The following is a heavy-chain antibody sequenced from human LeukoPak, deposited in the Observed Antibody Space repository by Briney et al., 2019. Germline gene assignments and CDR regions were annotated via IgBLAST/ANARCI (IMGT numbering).Heavy chain of an antibody. J-gene: IGHJ4*02. CDR1: GITLSNYG. V-gene: IGHV3-23*01. CDR2: ISGSGGGT. CDR3: AKRGVVIRVILVGFHKEAYYFDS. Sequence: GGSLRLSCAVSGITLSNYGMSWVRQAPGKGLEWVAGISGSGGGTNYADSVKGRLTISRDNPRNTLYLQMNSMRAEDTAVYFCAKRGVVIRVILVGFHKEAYYFDSWGQGALVTVSS. D-gene: IGHD3-22*01.